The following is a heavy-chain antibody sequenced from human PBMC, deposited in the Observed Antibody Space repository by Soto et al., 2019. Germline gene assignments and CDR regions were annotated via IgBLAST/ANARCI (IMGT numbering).Heavy chain of an antibody. V-gene: IGHV1-2*04. CDR1: GYTFTGYY. J-gene: IGHJ4*02. CDR3: ARDGDFWKYVD. D-gene: IGHD1-7*01. CDR2: INPNSGGT. Sequence: QVQLVQSGAEVKKPGASVKVSCKTSGYTFTGYYIHWVRQAPGQPLEWMGWINPNSGGTSYAQKFQGWVTMTRDKSISTAYMELSRLKSDDTAVYYCARDGDFWKYVDWGQGSLVTVSS.